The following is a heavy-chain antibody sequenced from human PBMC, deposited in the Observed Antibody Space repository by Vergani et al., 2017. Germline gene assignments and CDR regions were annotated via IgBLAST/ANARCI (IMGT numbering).Heavy chain of an antibody. V-gene: IGHV3-30*04. D-gene: IGHD2-15*01. Sequence: QVQLVESGGGVVQPGRSLRLSCAASGFTFSSYAMHWVRQAPGKGLEWVAVISYDGSNKYYADSVKGRFTISRDNSKNTLYLQMNSLRAEDTAVYYCARDGIVVVVAVNYYGMDVWGQGTTVTVSS. CDR3: ARDGIVVVVAVNYYGMDV. CDR2: ISYDGSNK. CDR1: GFTFSSYA. J-gene: IGHJ6*02.